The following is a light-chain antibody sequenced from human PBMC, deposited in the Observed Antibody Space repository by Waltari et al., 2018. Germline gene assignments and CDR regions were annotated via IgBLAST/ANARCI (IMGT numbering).Light chain of an antibody. CDR3: QVWDSRGDHVV. CDR2: EAG. J-gene: IGLJ2*01. Sequence: SYVLTQSPSVSVAPGQTARIACVGDNIGSKSVQWYQQQPGQAPVLVFYEAGDRTSGIPERFSGSNSGNTATLTISTVEVGDEADYCCQVWDSRGDHVVFGGGTRLTVL. V-gene: IGLV3-21*02. CDR1: NIGSKS.